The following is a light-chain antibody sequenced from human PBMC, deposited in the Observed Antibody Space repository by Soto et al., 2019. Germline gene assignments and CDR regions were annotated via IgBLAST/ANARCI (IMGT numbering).Light chain of an antibody. V-gene: IGKV3-15*01. CDR1: QSVSSK. J-gene: IGKJ1*01. Sequence: EIVMTQSPATLSLSAGERATLSCRASQSVSSKLAWYQQKPGQAPRLLIYGASTRATGIPARFSGSGSGTEFTLTISSLQSEDFAVYYCHQYNNWPPWTFGQGTKVDIK. CDR2: GAS. CDR3: HQYNNWPPWT.